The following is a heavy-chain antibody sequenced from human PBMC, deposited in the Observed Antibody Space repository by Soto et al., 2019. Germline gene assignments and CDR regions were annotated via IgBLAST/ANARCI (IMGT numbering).Heavy chain of an antibody. J-gene: IGHJ3*02. D-gene: IGHD3-22*01. V-gene: IGHV1-3*01. CDR3: ARGGIFDSSGYYYFGAFDI. Sequence: ASVKVSCKASGYTFTSYGISWVRQAPGQRLEWMGWINAGNGNAKYSQKFQGRVTITRDTSASTAYMELSSLRSEDTAVYYCARGGIFDSSGYYYFGAFDIWGQGTMVIVSS. CDR1: GYTFTSYG. CDR2: INAGNGNA.